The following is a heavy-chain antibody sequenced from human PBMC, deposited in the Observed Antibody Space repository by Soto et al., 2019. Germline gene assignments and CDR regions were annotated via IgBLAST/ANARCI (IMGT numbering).Heavy chain of an antibody. J-gene: IGHJ4*02. D-gene: IGHD1-20*01. V-gene: IGHV3-33*08. CDR3: ARDNSAGAPDY. CDR1: GFTFSIYS. Sequence: GGSLRLSCAASGFTFSIYSMNWVRQAPGKGLEWVSFIGGSTEHYVGSVKGRFTSSRDNSKNTLYLQMNSLRVEDTAVYYCARDNSAGAPDYWGQGTLVTVSS. CDR2: IGGSTE.